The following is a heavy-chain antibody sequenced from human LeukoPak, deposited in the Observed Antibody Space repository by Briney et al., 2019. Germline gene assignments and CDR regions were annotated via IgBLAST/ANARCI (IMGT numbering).Heavy chain of an antibody. V-gene: IGHV3-7*05. CDR2: IKQDGSEK. Sequence: GGSLRLSCAASGFIFSNYWMSWVRQAPGKGREWVANIKQDGSEKFYADSVKGRFTISRGNAKNSLYLQMNSLRAEDTAVYFCARGLHPNTGYYDVGFWGQGTLVTVSS. J-gene: IGHJ4*02. D-gene: IGHD1-26*01. CDR3: ARGLHPNTGYYDVGF. CDR1: GFIFSNYW.